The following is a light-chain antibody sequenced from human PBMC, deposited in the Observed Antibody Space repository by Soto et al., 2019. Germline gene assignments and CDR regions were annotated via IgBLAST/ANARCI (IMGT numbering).Light chain of an antibody. Sequence: DIPMTQSPSSLSASVGDRVTITCRASQGIKSDLGWYQQKSGKAPRRLIFGASRVQSAVPSRFSGSGSGTDFTLIISNLQPEDFATYFCLQYNDYPPTFGQGTRVEV. CDR2: GAS. J-gene: IGKJ1*01. CDR1: QGIKSD. CDR3: LQYNDYPPT. V-gene: IGKV1-17*02.